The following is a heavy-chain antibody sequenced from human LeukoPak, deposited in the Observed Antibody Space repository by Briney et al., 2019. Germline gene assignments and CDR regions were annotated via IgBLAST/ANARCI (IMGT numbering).Heavy chain of an antibody. CDR1: GGSISDYY. CDR3: ARGENTMITFDP. CDR2: IFYSGNT. V-gene: IGHV4-59*01. Sequence: SETLSLTCTISGGSISDYYWSWIRQPPGKGLEWIGYIFYSGNTNYNPSLQSRVTMSVDTSMNQFSLTLYFVTAADTAVYYCARGENTMITFDPWGQGTLVTVSS. J-gene: IGHJ5*02. D-gene: IGHD3-22*01.